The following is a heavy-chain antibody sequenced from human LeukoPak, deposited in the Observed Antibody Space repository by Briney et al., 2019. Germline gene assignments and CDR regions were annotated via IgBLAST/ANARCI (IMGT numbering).Heavy chain of an antibody. D-gene: IGHD1-1*01. Sequence: GGSLRLSCAASGFTFSDYAMTWVRQAPGKGLEWVSTISGRGTNTYYADSVKGRFTFSRDNSKNTLYLQMNSLRAEDTAVYYCAKGEGTYYYYYMDVWGKGTTVTVSS. CDR1: GFTFSDYA. J-gene: IGHJ6*03. CDR3: AKGEGTYYYYYMDV. CDR2: ISGRGTNT. V-gene: IGHV3-23*01.